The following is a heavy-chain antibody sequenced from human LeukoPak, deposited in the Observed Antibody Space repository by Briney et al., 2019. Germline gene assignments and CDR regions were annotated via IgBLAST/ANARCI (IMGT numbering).Heavy chain of an antibody. CDR3: VRDGVTSSVVY. CDR1: GFTFSSYG. J-gene: IGHJ4*02. V-gene: IGHV3-7*01. CDR2: IKEDGSRK. Sequence: GGSLRLSCAASGFTFSSYGMHWVRQAPGKGLEWMANIKEDGSRKYYVNSVKGRFTISRDNAKKSLYLQMNSLRAEDTAVYYCVRDGVTSSVVYWGQGTLVTVSS. D-gene: IGHD2-21*02.